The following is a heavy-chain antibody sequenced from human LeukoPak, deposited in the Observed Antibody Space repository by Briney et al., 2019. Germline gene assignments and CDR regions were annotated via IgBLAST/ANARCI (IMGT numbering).Heavy chain of an antibody. D-gene: IGHD3-10*01. CDR2: IKQDGSEK. V-gene: IGHV3-7*01. J-gene: IGHJ4*02. CDR3: ASGDGFDY. Sequence: GGSLRLSCAASGFTFTNYWMSWVRQAPGKGLEWVANIKQDGSEKNYADPVKGRFTISRDNAKNSVYLQMDSLRAEDTAVYYCASGDGFDYWGQGTLVTVSS. CDR1: GFTFTNYW.